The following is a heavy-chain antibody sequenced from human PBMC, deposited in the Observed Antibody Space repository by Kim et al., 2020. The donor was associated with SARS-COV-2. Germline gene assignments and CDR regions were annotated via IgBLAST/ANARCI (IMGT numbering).Heavy chain of an antibody. D-gene: IGHD2-21*01. J-gene: IGHJ4*02. V-gene: IGHV3-48*04. CDR3: ARDFVVAGLYHFDY. CDR1: GFTFSTYS. Sequence: GGSLRLSCAASGFTFSTYSMNWVRQAPGKGLEWVSYISGSSSMINYAESVKGRFTITRDNAKNSLYLQMSSLRAEDTAVYYCARDFVVAGLYHFDYWGQ. CDR2: ISGSSSMI.